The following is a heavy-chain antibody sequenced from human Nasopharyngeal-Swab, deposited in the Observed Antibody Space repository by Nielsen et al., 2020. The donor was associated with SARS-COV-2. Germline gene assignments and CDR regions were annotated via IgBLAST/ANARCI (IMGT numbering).Heavy chain of an antibody. D-gene: IGHD6-13*01. CDR1: VGSFSGYY. Sequence: SETLSLTCAVYVGSFSGYYWTWIRQPPGGRLEWIGEINHSGRTNYNPSLKSRVTISVDTSKNQFSLKLSSVTAADTAVYYCARAGIAAAGYYYYGMDVWGQGTTVTVSS. CDR2: INHSGRT. CDR3: ARAGIAAAGYYYYGMDV. V-gene: IGHV4-34*01. J-gene: IGHJ6*02.